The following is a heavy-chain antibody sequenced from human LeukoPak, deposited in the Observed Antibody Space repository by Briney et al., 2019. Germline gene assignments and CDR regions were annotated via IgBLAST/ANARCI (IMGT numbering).Heavy chain of an antibody. CDR2: IYTSGNT. Sequence: PSETLSLTCSVSGGSISRYYWSWIRQPAGKGLEWIGRIYTSGNTNYNPSLKSRVTMSVDMSRNQFSLNLRSVTAADTAVYYCARGDYGDSLNYYYYYGIDVWGQGTTVTVSS. CDR1: GGSISRYY. J-gene: IGHJ6*02. V-gene: IGHV4-4*07. D-gene: IGHD4-17*01. CDR3: ARGDYGDSLNYYYYYGIDV.